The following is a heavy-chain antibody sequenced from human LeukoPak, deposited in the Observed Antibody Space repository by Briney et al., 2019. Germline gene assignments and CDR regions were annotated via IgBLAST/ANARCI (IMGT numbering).Heavy chain of an antibody. J-gene: IGHJ6*04. D-gene: IGHD3-10*02. V-gene: IGHV3-48*03. Sequence: GGSLRLSCEASGFSFSDYGMNWVRQAPGKGLGWVSYISSSGSTIYYADSVKGRFAISRDNAKNSLYLQMNSLRAEDTAVYYCAELGITMIGGVWGKGTTVTISS. CDR2: ISSSGSTI. CDR1: GFSFSDYG. CDR3: AELGITMIGGV.